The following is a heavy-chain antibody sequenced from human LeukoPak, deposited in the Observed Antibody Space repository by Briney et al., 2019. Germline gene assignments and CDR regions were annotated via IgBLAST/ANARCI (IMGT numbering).Heavy chain of an antibody. J-gene: IGHJ4*02. Sequence: PGGSLRLSCAASGFTFDNYAMTWVRQAPGKGLEWVSAIRVSDGYTYYADSVQGRFIISRDKSRNTVSSQINSLTGDDTALYYCARVAGSYSIRPFDFWGQGTVVLVSS. D-gene: IGHD1-26*01. CDR1: GFTFDNYA. CDR2: IRVSDGYT. V-gene: IGHV3-23*01. CDR3: ARVAGSYSIRPFDF.